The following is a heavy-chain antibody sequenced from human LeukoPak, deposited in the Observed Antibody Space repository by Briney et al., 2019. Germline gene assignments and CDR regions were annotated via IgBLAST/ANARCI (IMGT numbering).Heavy chain of an antibody. Sequence: GGSLILSCAASGFTFSRYAMNWVRQAPGKGLEWVSAISGSGGSTYYADSVQGRFTISRDNSKNTLYLQMNSLRAEDTAVYYCANSAIYGDLRSLDYWGQGTLVTVPS. CDR1: GFTFSRYA. CDR3: ANSAIYGDLRSLDY. D-gene: IGHD4-17*01. CDR2: ISGSGGST. J-gene: IGHJ4*02. V-gene: IGHV3-23*01.